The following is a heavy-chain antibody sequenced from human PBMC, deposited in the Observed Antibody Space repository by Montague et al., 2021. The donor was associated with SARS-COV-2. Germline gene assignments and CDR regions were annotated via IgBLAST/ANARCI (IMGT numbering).Heavy chain of an antibody. J-gene: IGHJ6*02. V-gene: IGHV4-34*01. D-gene: IGHD3-10*01. CDR3: VSGIYPSGSYYNRYYCGLNI. CDR1: GGSLSGYY. CDR2: INHSANT. Sequence: SETLSLTCAVYGGSLSGYYWSWIRQPPEKGLEWIGEINHSANTKXNPSLKSPVTTSIDTSKNQFSLKMTSVTAADTATYYCVSGIYPSGSYYNRYYCGLNIWGPGTTVIVSS.